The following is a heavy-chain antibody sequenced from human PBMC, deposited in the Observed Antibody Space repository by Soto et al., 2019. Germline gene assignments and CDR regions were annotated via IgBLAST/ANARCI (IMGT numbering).Heavy chain of an antibody. CDR3: ARREGYGDYVAYYYGMDV. CDR2: ISAYNGNT. V-gene: IGHV1-18*01. CDR1: GYTFTSYG. D-gene: IGHD4-17*01. J-gene: IGHJ6*02. Sequence: ASVKVSCKASGYTFTSYGISWVRQAPVQGLAWMGWISAYNGNTNYAQKLQGRVTMTTDTSTSTAYMELRSLRSDDTAVYYCARREGYGDYVAYYYGMDVWGQGTTVTVSS.